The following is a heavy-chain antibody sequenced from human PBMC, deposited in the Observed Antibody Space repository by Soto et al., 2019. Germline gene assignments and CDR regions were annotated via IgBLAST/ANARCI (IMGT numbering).Heavy chain of an antibody. CDR1: GFTLSGSA. J-gene: IGHJ6*03. V-gene: IGHV3-73*01. D-gene: IGHD1-1*01. CDR3: TKQDFSYDNLFYYMGV. Sequence: GGSLRLSCAASGFTLSGSAMHWVRQASGKGLEWVGRIGIRADSFVTTFAASVKGRFTISRDDSANTAYLQMNSLKTEDTAVYYCTKQDFSYDNLFYYMGVWGKGTTVTVSS. CDR2: IGIRADSFVT.